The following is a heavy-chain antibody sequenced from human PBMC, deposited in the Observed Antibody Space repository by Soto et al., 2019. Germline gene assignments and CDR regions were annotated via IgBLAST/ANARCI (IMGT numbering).Heavy chain of an antibody. Sequence: PGASLRLSCAASGFTFSSYWMSWVRQAPGKGLEWVANIKQDGSEKYYVDSVKGRFTISRDNAKNSLYLQMNSLRAEDTAVYYCARDLVSSSWYWFDPWGQGTLVTVSS. V-gene: IGHV3-7*01. CDR1: GFTFSSYW. CDR3: ARDLVSSSWYWFDP. J-gene: IGHJ5*02. D-gene: IGHD6-13*01. CDR2: IKQDGSEK.